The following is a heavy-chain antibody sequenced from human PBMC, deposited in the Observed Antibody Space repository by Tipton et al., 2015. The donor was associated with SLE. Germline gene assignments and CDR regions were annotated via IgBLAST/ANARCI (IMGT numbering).Heavy chain of an antibody. CDR3: AREGITMIVVPPYYYYGMDV. CDR1: GFTFSSYS. J-gene: IGHJ6*02. D-gene: IGHD3-22*01. V-gene: IGHV3-21*01. Sequence: GSLRLSCAASGFTFSSYSMNWVRQAPGKGLEWVSSISSSSSYIYYADSVKGRFTISRDNAKNSLYLQMNSLRAEDTAVYYCAREGITMIVVPPYYYYGMDVWGQGTTVTVSS. CDR2: ISSSSSYI.